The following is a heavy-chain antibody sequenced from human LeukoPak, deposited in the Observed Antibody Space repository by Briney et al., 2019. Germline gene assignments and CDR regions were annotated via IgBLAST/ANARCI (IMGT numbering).Heavy chain of an antibody. V-gene: IGHV4-39*01. D-gene: IGHD3-9*01. CDR2: IYYSGST. Sequence: SETLSLTCTVSGGSISSSSYYWGWIRQPPGKGLEWIGSIYYSGSTYYNPSLKSRVTISVDTSKNQFSLKLSSVTAADTAVYYCARHRVLRYFDWLSYAFDIWGQGTMVTVSS. J-gene: IGHJ3*02. CDR3: ARHRVLRYFDWLSYAFDI. CDR1: GGSISSSSYY.